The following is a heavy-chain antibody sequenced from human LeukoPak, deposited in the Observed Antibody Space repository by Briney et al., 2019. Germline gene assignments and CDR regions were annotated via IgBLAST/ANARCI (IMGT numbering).Heavy chain of an antibody. CDR2: IRSKAYGGTT. D-gene: IGHD2-2*01. J-gene: IGHJ3*02. Sequence: GGSLRLSCTASGFTFGDYAMSWFRQAPGKGLEWVGFIRSKAYGGTTEYAASVKGRFTISRDDSKSIAYLQVNSLKTEDTAVYYCTRDHYCSSTSCYPGAFDIWGQGTMVTVSS. CDR3: TRDHYCSSTSCYPGAFDI. CDR1: GFTFGDYA. V-gene: IGHV3-49*03.